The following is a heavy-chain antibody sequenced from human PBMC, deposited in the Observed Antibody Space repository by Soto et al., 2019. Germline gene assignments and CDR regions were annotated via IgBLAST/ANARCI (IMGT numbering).Heavy chain of an antibody. D-gene: IGHD6-13*01. J-gene: IGHJ4*02. CDR3: ARDSFRAAADPDY. V-gene: IGHV3-21*01. CDR1: GFPFSSYS. Sequence: GGSLSLSCAASGFPFSSYSMNWVRQAPGKGLEWVSSISSSSSYIYYADSVKGRFTISRDNAKNSLYLQMNSLRAEDTAVYYCARDSFRAAADPDYWGQGTLVTVSS. CDR2: ISSSSSYI.